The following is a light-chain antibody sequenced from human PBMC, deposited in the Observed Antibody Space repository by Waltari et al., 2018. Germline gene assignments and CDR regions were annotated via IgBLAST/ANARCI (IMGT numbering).Light chain of an antibody. CDR2: GAS. V-gene: IGKV3-15*01. CDR3: QQYDYWPT. Sequence: ERVMTQSPATLSVSPGERATLSRRASQSVSSNLAWYQQKFGQAPRLLIYGASTRATGIPARFSGSGSGTEFTLTISSLQSEDFAVYYCQQYDYWPTFGQGTKVEIK. CDR1: QSVSSN. J-gene: IGKJ1*01.